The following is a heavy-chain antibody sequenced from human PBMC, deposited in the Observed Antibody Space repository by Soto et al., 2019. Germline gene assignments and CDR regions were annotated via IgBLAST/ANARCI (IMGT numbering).Heavy chain of an antibody. V-gene: IGHV3-11*06. Sequence: QVQLVQSGGGLVKSGGSLRLSCAASGFTLSDNYMSWIRQAPGKGLEWVSYISSSSSYTSYADSVKGRFTISRDNAKNSLHLQMNSLTAEDTAVYYCAREGRSSSIFDYWGQGTLVTASS. J-gene: IGHJ4*02. CDR3: AREGRSSSIFDY. CDR2: ISSSSSYT. CDR1: GFTLSDNY. D-gene: IGHD6-6*01.